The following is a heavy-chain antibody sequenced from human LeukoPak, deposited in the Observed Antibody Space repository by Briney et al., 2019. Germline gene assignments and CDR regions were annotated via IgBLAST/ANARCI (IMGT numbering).Heavy chain of an antibody. CDR1: GFIVSNNY. V-gene: IGHV3-53*01. J-gene: IGHJ4*02. CDR3: ARRGDGGRSFDF. CDR2: IYSGGTT. D-gene: IGHD4-23*01. Sequence: PGGSLRLSCAPSGFIVSNNYMTWVRQAPGKGLEWVSLIYSGGTTYYADSVKGRFTISRDDSKNTLYLQMNSLRAEDTAVYYCARRGDGGRSFDFWGRGTLVTVSS.